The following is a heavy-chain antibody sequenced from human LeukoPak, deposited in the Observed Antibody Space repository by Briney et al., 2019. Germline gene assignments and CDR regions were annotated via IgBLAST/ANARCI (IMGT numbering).Heavy chain of an antibody. D-gene: IGHD1-26*01. Sequence: SETLSLTCTVSGGSISSGYWSWIRQPPGKGLEWIGYIYYSGSTNYNPSLKSRVTISVDTSKIQFSLKLSSVTAADTAVYYCAREGIVGASFDYWGQGTLVTVSS. CDR1: GGSISSGY. J-gene: IGHJ4*02. CDR3: AREGIVGASFDY. CDR2: IYYSGST. V-gene: IGHV4-59*01.